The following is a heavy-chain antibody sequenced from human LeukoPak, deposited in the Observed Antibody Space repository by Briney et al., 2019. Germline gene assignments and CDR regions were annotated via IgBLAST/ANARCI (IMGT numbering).Heavy chain of an antibody. V-gene: IGHV3-33*08. CDR1: GFTVSSNY. CDR2: IWYDGSNK. CDR3: ARVELAAAGTHYYYYGMDV. D-gene: IGHD6-13*01. Sequence: PGGSLRLSCAASGFTVSSNYMSWVRQAPGKGLEWVAVIWYDGSNKYYADSVKGRFTISRDNSKNTLYLQMNSLRAEDTAVYYCARVELAAAGTHYYYYGMDVWGQGTTVTVSS. J-gene: IGHJ6*02.